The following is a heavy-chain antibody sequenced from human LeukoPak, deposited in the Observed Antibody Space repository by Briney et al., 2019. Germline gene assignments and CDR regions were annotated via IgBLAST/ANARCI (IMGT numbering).Heavy chain of an antibody. J-gene: IGHJ4*02. V-gene: IGHV3-11*05. CDR2: ISGSGSYT. CDR1: GFSFSDSY. Sequence: PGGSLRLSCAASGFSFSDSYMTWIRQAPGKGLEWVSWISGSGSYTNYADSVKGRFTISRDNAKNSLYLQMNSLRDEDTAVYYCARVILKYYGSGPFDYWGQGTLVTVSS. D-gene: IGHD3-10*01. CDR3: ARVILKYYGSGPFDY.